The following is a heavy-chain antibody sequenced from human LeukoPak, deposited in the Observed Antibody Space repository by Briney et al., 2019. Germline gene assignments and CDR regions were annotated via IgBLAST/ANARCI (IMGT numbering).Heavy chain of an antibody. V-gene: IGHV3-23*01. CDR2: ISSRRGSP. D-gene: IGHD3/OR15-3a*01. CDR1: GFTFNTYA. CDR3: AKGWTSIKYDS. J-gene: IGHJ4*02. Sequence: GGSLRLSCAASGFTFNTYAMSWVRQAPGKGLEGVSAISSRRGSPFHADSVKGRFTISRDNSKNTLSLQMNSLKAEDTAVYYCAKGWTSIKYDSWGQGTLVTVSS.